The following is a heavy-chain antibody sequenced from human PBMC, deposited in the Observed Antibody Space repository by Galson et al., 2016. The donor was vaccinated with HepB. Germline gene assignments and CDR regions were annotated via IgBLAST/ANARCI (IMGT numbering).Heavy chain of an antibody. J-gene: IGHJ6*02. CDR2: INHSGST. D-gene: IGHD2-15*01. CDR3: ARGPCGGSCYSYSNYYYYYGMDV. V-gene: IGHV4-34*01. Sequence: SETLSLTCVVYGGSFSDYYWSWIRQPPGKGLEWIGEINHSGSTHYNPSLKSRVTISVATSKNQFSLKLSSVTAADTAVYYCARGPCGGSCYSYSNYYYYYGMDVWGQGTTVTVSS. CDR1: GGSFSDYY.